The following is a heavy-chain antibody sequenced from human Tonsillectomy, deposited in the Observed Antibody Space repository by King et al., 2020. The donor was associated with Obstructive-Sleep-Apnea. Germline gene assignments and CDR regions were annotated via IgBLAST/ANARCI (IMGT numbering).Heavy chain of an antibody. Sequence: VQLQESGPGLVKPSETLSLTCTVSCGSISIYYWSWIRQPPGKGLEWIWDIYYSGSTHYNPPLTSRVTFALDTSMNQFSRKLSSVTAADTAVYYCSRTARSYDILTGPYYFDYWGQGTLVTVSS. J-gene: IGHJ4*01. V-gene: IGHV4-59*01. CDR2: IYYSGST. CDR1: CGSISIYY. CDR3: SRTARSYDILTGPYYFDY. D-gene: IGHD3-9*01.